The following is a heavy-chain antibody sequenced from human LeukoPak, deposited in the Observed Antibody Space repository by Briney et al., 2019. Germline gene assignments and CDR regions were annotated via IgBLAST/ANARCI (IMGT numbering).Heavy chain of an antibody. CDR1: GGSFSNYY. CDR3: ARPRIGDSEGYFDL. D-gene: IGHD3-10*01. Sequence: SETLSLTCAVYGGSFSNYYWSWIRQPPGKGLEWIGEINHSGSTNYNPSLKSQVTISGDTSKNQFSLKLSSVTAADTAVYYCARPRIGDSEGYFDLWGRGTLVTVSS. J-gene: IGHJ2*01. V-gene: IGHV4-34*01. CDR2: INHSGST.